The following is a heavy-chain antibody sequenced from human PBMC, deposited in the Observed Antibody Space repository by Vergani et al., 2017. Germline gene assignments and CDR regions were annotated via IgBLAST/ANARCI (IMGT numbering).Heavy chain of an antibody. CDR2: IYTSGST. CDR3: ARESVGPPQGAPTYYMDV. CDR1: GGSISSGSYY. Sequence: QVQLQESGPGLVKPSQTLSLTCTVSGGSISSGSYYWSWIRQPAGKGLEWIGRIYTSGSTNYNPSLTSRVTISVDTSKNQFSLKLSCVTASDTAVYYCARESVGPPQGAPTYYMDVWGKGTTVTVSS. V-gene: IGHV4-61*02. J-gene: IGHJ6*03.